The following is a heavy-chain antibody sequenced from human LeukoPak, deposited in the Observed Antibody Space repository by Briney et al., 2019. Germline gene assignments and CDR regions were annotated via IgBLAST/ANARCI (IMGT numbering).Heavy chain of an antibody. V-gene: IGHV4-34*01. CDR2: INHSGSA. CDR3: ARGSTFDP. J-gene: IGHJ5*02. Sequence: SETLSLTCAVYGGSFSGYYWSWIRQPPGKGLEWIGEINHSGSANYNPSLKSRVTISVDTSKNQFSLKLSSVTAADTAVYYRARGSTFDPWGQGTLVTVSS. CDR1: GGSFSGYY.